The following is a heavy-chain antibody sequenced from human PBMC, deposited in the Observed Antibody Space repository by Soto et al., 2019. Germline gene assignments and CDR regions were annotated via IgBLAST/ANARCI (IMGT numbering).Heavy chain of an antibody. Sequence: GLLRDSCAAAEFNFSGHYMDRLRKAPGKGLEWIGRVRNKANSYTTEYAASVRGRFTVSRDDSKNSLYLQMNSLKTEDTAMYYCVRNLASGGTYYFDYWGQGTLVTVSS. J-gene: IGHJ4*02. CDR3: VRNLASGGTYYFDY. D-gene: IGHD2-15*01. V-gene: IGHV3-72*01. CDR1: EFNFSGHY. CDR2: VRNKANSYTT.